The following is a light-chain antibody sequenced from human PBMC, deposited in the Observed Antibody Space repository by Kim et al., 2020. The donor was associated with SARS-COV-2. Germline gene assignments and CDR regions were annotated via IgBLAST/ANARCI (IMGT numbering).Light chain of an antibody. CDR3: STRRSTLYVI. CDR2: AVN. CDR1: SSDVGDHNY. V-gene: IGLV2-14*03. J-gene: IGLJ2*01. Sequence: GQSITISCTGLSSDVGDHNYVSWYQQHPGKAPKLIIYAVNNRPSGISNRFSASKSGNTASLTISGLQAEDEANYYCSTRRSTLYVIFGGGTQLTVL.